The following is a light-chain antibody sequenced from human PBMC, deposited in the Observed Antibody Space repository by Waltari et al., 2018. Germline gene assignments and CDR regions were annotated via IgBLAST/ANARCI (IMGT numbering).Light chain of an antibody. CDR3: QHGHTWPLS. J-gene: IGKJ4*01. CDR1: QSISSH. V-gene: IGKV3-11*01. CDR2: DSS. Sequence: EIVLTQSPATLSLSPGERATLSCWASQSISSHIAWYQHKPGQAPRLLVYDSSNRAPGIPARFSGSGSGTDFTLTIGSLEPEDFAVYYCQHGHTWPLSFGGGTKVEI.